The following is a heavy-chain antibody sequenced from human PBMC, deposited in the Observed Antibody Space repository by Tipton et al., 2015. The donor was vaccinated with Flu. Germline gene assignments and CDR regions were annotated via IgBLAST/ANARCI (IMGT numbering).Heavy chain of an antibody. Sequence: TLSLTCTVSGGSISSGGYYWSWIRQHPGRGLEWIGYIYYSGTTYYNPSLRGRVAILVDTSKNQLSLKLTSVTAADTAIYYCARDRFIAAPAPYGMDVWDQGP. D-gene: IGHD6-6*01. CDR1: GGSISSGGYY. CDR3: ARDRFIAAPAPYGMDV. J-gene: IGHJ6*02. V-gene: IGHV4-31*03. CDR2: IYYSGTT.